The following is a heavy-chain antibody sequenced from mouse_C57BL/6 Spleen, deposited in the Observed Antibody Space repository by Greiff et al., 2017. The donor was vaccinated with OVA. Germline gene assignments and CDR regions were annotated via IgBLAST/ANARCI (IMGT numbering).Heavy chain of an antibody. CDR3: ARHGFLVTTVVAPTEYFDV. D-gene: IGHD1-1*01. Sequence: VQLQESGAELVKPGASVKLSCKASGYTFTEYTIHWVKQRSGQGLEWIGWFYPGSGSIKYNEKFKDKATFTADKSSSTVYMELSRLTSEDSAVYFCARHGFLVTTVVAPTEYFDVWGTGTTVTVSS. CDR2: FYPGSGSI. V-gene: IGHV1-62-2*01. J-gene: IGHJ1*03. CDR1: GYTFTEYT.